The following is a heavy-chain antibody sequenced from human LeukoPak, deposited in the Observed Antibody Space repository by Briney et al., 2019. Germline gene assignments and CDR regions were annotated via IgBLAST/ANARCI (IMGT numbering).Heavy chain of an antibody. Sequence: GGPLRLSCAASVFTLSIYGMHGVRESRGKGREWVGDIWYGECNKYYADSVKGRFTIARDNSKNTLYLQMNSLRAEDTAVYYCARGLYSGSYYFDYWGQGTLVTVSS. CDR2: IWYGECNK. CDR3: ARGLYSGSYYFDY. J-gene: IGHJ4*02. V-gene: IGHV3-33*01. D-gene: IGHD1-26*01. CDR1: VFTLSIYG.